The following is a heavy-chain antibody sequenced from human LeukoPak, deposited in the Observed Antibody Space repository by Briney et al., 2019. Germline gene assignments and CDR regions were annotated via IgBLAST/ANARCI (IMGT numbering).Heavy chain of an antibody. D-gene: IGHD2-2*01. V-gene: IGHV3-23*01. CDR3: AKGGMKYQLLTYLDY. J-gene: IGHJ4*02. Sequence: PGGSLRLSCAASGFTFSSYAMSWVRQAPGKGLEWVSAISGSGGSTYYADSVKGRLTISRDNSKNTLYLQMNSLRAEDTAVYYCAKGGMKYQLLTYLDYWGQGTLVTVSS. CDR1: GFTFSSYA. CDR2: ISGSGGST.